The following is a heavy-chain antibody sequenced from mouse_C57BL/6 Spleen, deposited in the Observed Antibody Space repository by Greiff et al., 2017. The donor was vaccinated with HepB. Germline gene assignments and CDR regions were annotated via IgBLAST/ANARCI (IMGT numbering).Heavy chain of an antibody. V-gene: IGHV1-52*01. J-gene: IGHJ3*01. CDR2: IDPSDSET. CDR3: ARGDYPAWFAY. D-gene: IGHD5-5*01. CDR1: GYTFTSYW. Sequence: VQLQQPGAELVRPGSSVKLSCKASGYTFTSYWMPWVKQRPIQGLEWIGNIDPSDSETHYNQKFKDKATLTVDKSSSTAYMQLSSLTSEDSAVYYCARGDYPAWFAYWGQGTLVTVSA.